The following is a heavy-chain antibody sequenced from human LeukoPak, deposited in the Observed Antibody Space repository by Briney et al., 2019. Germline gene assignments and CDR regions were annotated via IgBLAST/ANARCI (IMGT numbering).Heavy chain of an antibody. CDR1: GYTFTSYD. CDR3: ARRKIDIVVVPAAISGTAKSRPIMDV. V-gene: IGHV1-8*01. D-gene: IGHD2-2*02. CDR2: MNPNSGNT. Sequence: GASVKVSCKASGYTFTSYDINWVRQATGQGPEWMRWMNPNSGNTGYAQKFQGRVTMTRNTSINTAYMELSSLRSEDTAVYYCARRKIDIVVVPAAISGTAKSRPIMDVGGKGTTVTVSS. J-gene: IGHJ6*03.